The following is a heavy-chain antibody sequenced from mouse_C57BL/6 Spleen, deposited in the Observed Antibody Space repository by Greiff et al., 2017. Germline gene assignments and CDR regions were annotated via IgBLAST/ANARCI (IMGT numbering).Heavy chain of an antibody. CDR3: ARGATTVVAEYFDV. J-gene: IGHJ1*03. Sequence: QVQLQQPGTELVKPGASVKLSCKASGYTFTSYWMHWVKQRPGQGLEWIGNINPSNGGTNYNEKFKGKATLTVDKSSSTAYMQLSSLTSEDSAVYYCARGATTVVAEYFDVWGTGTTVTVSS. V-gene: IGHV1-53*01. D-gene: IGHD1-1*01. CDR2: INPSNGGT. CDR1: GYTFTSYW.